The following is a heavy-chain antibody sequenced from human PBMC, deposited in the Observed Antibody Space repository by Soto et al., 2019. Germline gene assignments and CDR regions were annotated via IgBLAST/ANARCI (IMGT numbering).Heavy chain of an antibody. CDR3: ARGPQGCTNAVCYTIDY. D-gene: IGHD2-8*01. V-gene: IGHV3-30-3*01. Sequence: SLRLSCAASGFTFSTYAMHWVRQAPGKGLEWVALISYDGSNKYFADSVKGRFTISRDNSKNTLYLQMNSLRDEDTALYYCARGPQGCTNAVCYTIDYWGHGTLVTVSS. J-gene: IGHJ4*01. CDR1: GFTFSTYA. CDR2: ISYDGSNK.